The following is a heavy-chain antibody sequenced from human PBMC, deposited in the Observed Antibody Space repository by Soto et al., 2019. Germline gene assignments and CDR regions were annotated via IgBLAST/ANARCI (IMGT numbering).Heavy chain of an antibody. CDR2: IWYDGSNK. Sequence: GGSLRLSCAASGVTFSSYCMRWVRQAPGKGLEWVAVIWYDGSNKYYADSVKGRFTISRDNSKNTLYLQMNSLRAEDTAVYYCARERYYYDSSAELDYWGQGTLVTVSS. CDR1: GVTFSSYC. V-gene: IGHV3-33*01. CDR3: ARERYYYDSSAELDY. J-gene: IGHJ4*02. D-gene: IGHD3-22*01.